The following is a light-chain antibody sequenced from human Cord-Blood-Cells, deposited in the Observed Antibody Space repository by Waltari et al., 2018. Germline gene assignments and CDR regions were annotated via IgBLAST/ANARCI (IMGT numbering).Light chain of an antibody. CDR2: APS. CDR1: QGISSY. J-gene: IGKJ1*01. CDR3: QQLNSYPWT. Sequence: IQLTQSPSSLSASVGDRVTITCRASQGISSYLAWYQQKPGKAPKLLFYAPSTLQSGVPLRFSGSAAGTDFTLTIGSLQREDFATYYCQQLNSYPWTFGQGTTVEIK. V-gene: IGKV1-9*01.